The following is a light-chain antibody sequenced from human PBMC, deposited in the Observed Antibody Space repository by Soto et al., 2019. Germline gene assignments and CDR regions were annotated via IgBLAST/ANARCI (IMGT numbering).Light chain of an antibody. CDR1: SSNIGSNY. V-gene: IGLV1-47*01. Sequence: QSVLTQPPSASGTPGQRVTISWSGSSSNIGSNYVYWYQQLPGTAPKLLIYRNNQRPSGVPDRFSGSKSGTSASLAISGLRSEDEADYYCAAWDDSLHVVFGGGTHLTVL. CDR3: AAWDDSLHVV. J-gene: IGLJ2*01. CDR2: RNN.